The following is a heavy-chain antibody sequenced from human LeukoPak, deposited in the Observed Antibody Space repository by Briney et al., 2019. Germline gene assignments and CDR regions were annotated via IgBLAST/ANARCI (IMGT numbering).Heavy chain of an antibody. D-gene: IGHD6-19*01. V-gene: IGHV3-30*18. J-gene: IGHJ4*02. CDR1: GFTFSSYG. CDR3: AKGPLSSGWYGTTPYYFDY. Sequence: GGSQRLSCAASGFTFSSYGMPWVRQAPGKGLEWVAVISYDGSNKYYADSVKGRFTISRDNSKNTLYLQMNSLRAEDTAVYYCAKGPLSSGWYGTTPYYFDYWGQGTLVTVSS. CDR2: ISYDGSNK.